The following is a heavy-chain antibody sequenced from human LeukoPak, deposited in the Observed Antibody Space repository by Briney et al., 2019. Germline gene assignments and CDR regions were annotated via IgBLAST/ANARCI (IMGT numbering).Heavy chain of an antibody. D-gene: IGHD4-17*01. CDR3: ARDLGDYDPYYYYYGMDV. Sequence: ASVKVSCKASGYTITSYGISWVRQAPGQGLEWMGWISAYNGNTNYAQKLQGRVTMTTDTSTSTAYMELRSLRSDDTAVYYCARDLGDYDPYYYYYGMDVWGQGTTVTVSS. V-gene: IGHV1-18*01. J-gene: IGHJ6*02. CDR1: GYTITSYG. CDR2: ISAYNGNT.